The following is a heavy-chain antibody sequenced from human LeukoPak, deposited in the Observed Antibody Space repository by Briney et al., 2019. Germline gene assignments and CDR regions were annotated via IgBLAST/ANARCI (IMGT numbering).Heavy chain of an antibody. D-gene: IGHD4-11*01. CDR1: GYTFTDYY. CDR2: INPNSGGT. V-gene: IGHV1-2*02. J-gene: IGHJ5*02. CDR3: AKGPDYSNYDWFDP. Sequence: ASVKVSCKASGYTFTDYYLHWVRQAPGQGLEWMGWINPNSGGTNFAQKFQGRVSMTRDTSISTAYMELSSLRSDDTAVYYCAKGPDYSNYDWFDPWGQGTLVTVSS.